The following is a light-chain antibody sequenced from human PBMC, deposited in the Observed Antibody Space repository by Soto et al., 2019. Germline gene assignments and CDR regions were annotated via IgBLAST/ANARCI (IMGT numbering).Light chain of an antibody. Sequence: IQLTQSPSSLYAPVGDRVTITCRARQGSSSYLAWYQQKPGKAPKLLIYAASSLQSGVPSRFSVSGSGTDCALTISSLQPEDFATYYCQQVDSYPRTFGPGTKVDIK. CDR1: QGSSSY. CDR3: QQVDSYPRT. CDR2: AAS. V-gene: IGKV1-9*01. J-gene: IGKJ3*01.